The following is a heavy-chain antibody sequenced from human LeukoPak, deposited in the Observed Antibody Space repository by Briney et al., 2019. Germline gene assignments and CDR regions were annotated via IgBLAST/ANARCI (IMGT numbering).Heavy chain of an antibody. CDR1: GGTFSSYA. Sequence: SVKVSCKASGGTFSSYAISWVRQAPGQGLEWMGRVIPILGIANYAQKFQGRVTITADKSTSTAYMELSSLRSEDTAVYYCARDRPPYYYDSSGSFDYWGQGTLVTVSS. CDR3: ARDRPPYYYDSSGSFDY. V-gene: IGHV1-69*04. J-gene: IGHJ4*02. CDR2: VIPILGIA. D-gene: IGHD3-22*01.